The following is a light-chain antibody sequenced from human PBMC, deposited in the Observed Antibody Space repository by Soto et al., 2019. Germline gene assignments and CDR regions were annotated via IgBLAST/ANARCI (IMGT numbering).Light chain of an antibody. CDR1: QDISNY. CDR2: DAS. J-gene: IGKJ5*01. Sequence: DIQMTQSPSSLSASLGDRVTITCQASQDISNYLNWYQQKPGKAPKLLIYDASKLETGVPSRFSGSGSGTDFTFTISSLQPEDIATYYCQQYDNLPYFGQGTRLEIK. V-gene: IGKV1-33*01. CDR3: QQYDNLPY.